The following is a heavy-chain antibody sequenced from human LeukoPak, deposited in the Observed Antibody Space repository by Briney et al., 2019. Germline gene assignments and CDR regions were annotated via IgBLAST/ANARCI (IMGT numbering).Heavy chain of an antibody. J-gene: IGHJ5*02. V-gene: IGHV3-9*01. CDR3: AKDWGVSYNWFDP. Sequence: PGGSLRLSCAASGFTFDDYAMHWVGQATGKGLEWVSGISWNSGSIGYADSVKGRFTISRDNAKNSLYLQMNSLRAEDTALYYCAKDWGVSYNWFDPWGQGTLVTVSS. CDR1: GFTFDDYA. CDR2: ISWNSGSI. D-gene: IGHD2-8*01.